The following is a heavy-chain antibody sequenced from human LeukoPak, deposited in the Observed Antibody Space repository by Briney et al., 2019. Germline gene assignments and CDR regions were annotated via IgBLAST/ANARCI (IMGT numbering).Heavy chain of an antibody. V-gene: IGHV3-9*01. D-gene: IGHD4/OR15-4a*01. J-gene: IGHJ4*02. CDR2: ISWNSGSI. Sequence: GGSLRLSCAASGFTFDDYAMHWVRQAPGKGLEWVSGISWNSGSIGYGDSVKGRFTISRDNAKNSLYLHMNSLRAEDTAVYCCARDYGGSRDFDYWGQGTLVTVSS. CDR1: GFTFDDYA. CDR3: ARDYGGSRDFDY.